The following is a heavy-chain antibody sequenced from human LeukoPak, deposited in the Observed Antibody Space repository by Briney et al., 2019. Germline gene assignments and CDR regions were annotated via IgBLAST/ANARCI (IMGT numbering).Heavy chain of an antibody. CDR3: ARRNVLTEGEAFDI. CDR2: IYNSRST. Sequence: SEALSLTCTVSGGSTSSYYWTWIRQPPGEGLEWIGYIYNSRSTNYNPSLNSRVTISADASKNQFSLKLNSVTAADTAVYYCARRNVLTEGEAFDIWGQGTMVTVSS. V-gene: IGHV4-59*08. D-gene: IGHD3-9*01. CDR1: GGSTSSYY. J-gene: IGHJ3*02.